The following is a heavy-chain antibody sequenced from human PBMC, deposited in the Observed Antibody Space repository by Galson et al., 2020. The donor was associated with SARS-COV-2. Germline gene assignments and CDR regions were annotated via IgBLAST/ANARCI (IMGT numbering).Heavy chain of an antibody. CDR3: ARARYSSSWYGTHSCFDR. J-gene: IGHJ5*02. CDR1: GGSFSGYY. D-gene: IGHD6-13*01. CDR2: INHSGSN. Sequence: SQASETLSLTCAVYGGSFSGYYWSWIRQPPGKGLEWIGEINHSGSNNYNPSLKSRVTISVDTSKNQFSLKLSSVTAADTAVYYCARARYSSSWYGTHSCFDRWGQGTLVTVCS. V-gene: IGHV4-34*01.